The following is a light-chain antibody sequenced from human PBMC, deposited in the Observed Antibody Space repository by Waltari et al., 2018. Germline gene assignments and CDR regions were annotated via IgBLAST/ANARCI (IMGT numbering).Light chain of an antibody. J-gene: IGKJ2*01. Sequence: EIVLTQSPGTLSLSPGERATLSCRASQSVSSSYLAWYQQKPGQAPRLLIYCASSRATVIPDRFSGSGSGTDFTLTISRLEPEDFAVYYCQQYGGSPPYTFGQGTKLEIK. V-gene: IGKV3-20*01. CDR1: QSVSSSY. CDR3: QQYGGSPPYT. CDR2: CAS.